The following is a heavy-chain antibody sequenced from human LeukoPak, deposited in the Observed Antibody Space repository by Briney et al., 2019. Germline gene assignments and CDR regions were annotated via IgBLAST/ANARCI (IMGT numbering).Heavy chain of an antibody. D-gene: IGHD4-17*01. CDR3: ARERRGTVSPFDY. J-gene: IGHJ4*02. CDR1: GGSISSSNW. Sequence: MSSEALSLTCAVSGGSISSSNWWSWVRQPPGKGLEWIGEIYHSGSTNYNPSLKSRVTISVDKSKNQFSLKLSSVTAADTAVYYCARERRGTVSPFDYWGQGTLVTVSS. V-gene: IGHV4-4*02. CDR2: IYHSGST.